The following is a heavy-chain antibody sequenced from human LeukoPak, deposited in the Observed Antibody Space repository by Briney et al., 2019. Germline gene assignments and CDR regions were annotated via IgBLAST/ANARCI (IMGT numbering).Heavy chain of an antibody. CDR1: GGSISSGGYY. J-gene: IGHJ4*02. D-gene: IGHD3-22*01. Sequence: SETLSLTCTVSGGSISSGGYYWSWIRQHPGKGLEWIGYICYSGSTYYNPSLKSRVTISVDTSKNQFSLKLSSVTAADAAVYYCARGGGSSGYYLDYWGQGTLVTVSS. CDR3: ARGGGSSGYYLDY. V-gene: IGHV4-31*03. CDR2: ICYSGST.